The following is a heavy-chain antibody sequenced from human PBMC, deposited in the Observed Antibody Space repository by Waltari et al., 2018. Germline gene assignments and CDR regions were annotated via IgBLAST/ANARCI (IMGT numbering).Heavy chain of an antibody. CDR3: ATDHKGVPD. D-gene: IGHD3-10*01. Sequence: EVQLVQSGAEVKKPGATVKISCKVSGYPFTAYYMHWVQQAPRKRLHLLGRVDAEEGETIDAEKFKGRVTITADTSTDTAYMELSSLRSEDTAVYYCATDHKGVPDWGQGTLVTVSS. J-gene: IGHJ4*02. CDR1: GYPFTAYY. CDR2: VDAEEGET. V-gene: IGHV1-69-2*01.